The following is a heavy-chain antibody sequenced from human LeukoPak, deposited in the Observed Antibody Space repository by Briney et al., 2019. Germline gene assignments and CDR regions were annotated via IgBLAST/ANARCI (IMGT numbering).Heavy chain of an antibody. CDR1: GGFISSSSYY. CDR2: IYYSGST. Sequence: SETLSLTCTVSGGFISSSSYYWGWIRQPPGKGLEWIGSIYYSGSTYYNPSLKSRVTISVDTSKNQFSLKLSSVTAADTAVYYCAKSPYYYATSGYHYFFNFWGQGTLVTVSS. J-gene: IGHJ4*02. V-gene: IGHV4-39*07. D-gene: IGHD3-22*01. CDR3: AKSPYYYATSGYHYFFNF.